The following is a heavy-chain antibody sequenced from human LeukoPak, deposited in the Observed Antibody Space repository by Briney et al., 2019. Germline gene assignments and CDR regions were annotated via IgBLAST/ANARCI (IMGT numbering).Heavy chain of an antibody. CDR3: ARVGIAAAGPDY. CDR2: INPSGGST. D-gene: IGHD6-13*01. V-gene: IGHV1-46*01. Sequence: ASVTVSCKASGYTFTSYYTHWVRQAPGQGLEWMGIINPSGGSTSYAQKFQGRVTMTRDTSTSTVYMELSSLRSEDTAVYYCARVGIAAAGPDYWGQGTLVTVSS. J-gene: IGHJ4*02. CDR1: GYTFTSYY.